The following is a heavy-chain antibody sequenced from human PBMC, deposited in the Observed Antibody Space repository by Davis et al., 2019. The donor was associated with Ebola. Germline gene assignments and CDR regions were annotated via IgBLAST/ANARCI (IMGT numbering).Heavy chain of an antibody. CDR2: IHPGDSDT. Sequence: GESLKISCKASGYSFSTHWIGWVRQKPGTGLEWMGIIHPGDSDTRYSPSFQVQVTFSVDKSTNTPYLQWSSLQASDTATYYCARPIPDCTPGVCNYFFDNWGQGTLATASS. CDR1: GYSFSTHW. D-gene: IGHD2-8*01. V-gene: IGHV5-51*01. CDR3: ARPIPDCTPGVCNYFFDN. J-gene: IGHJ4*02.